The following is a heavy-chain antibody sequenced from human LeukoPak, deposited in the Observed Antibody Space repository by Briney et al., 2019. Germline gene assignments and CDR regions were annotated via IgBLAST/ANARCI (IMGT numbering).Heavy chain of an antibody. J-gene: IGHJ4*02. CDR2: IYYSGST. CDR3: ARVGCSSTSCYHPFDY. D-gene: IGHD2-2*01. Sequence: SETLSLTCTVSGGSISSYYWSWIRQPPGKGLEWIGYIYYSGSTNYNPSLKSRVTISVDTSKNQFSLKLSSVTAADTAVYYCARVGCSSTSCYHPFDYWGQGTLVTVSS. V-gene: IGHV4-59*08. CDR1: GGSISSYY.